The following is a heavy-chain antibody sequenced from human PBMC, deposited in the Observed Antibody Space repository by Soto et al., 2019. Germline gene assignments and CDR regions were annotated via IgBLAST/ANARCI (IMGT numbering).Heavy chain of an antibody. J-gene: IGHJ6*04. CDR2: ISLNSGII. CDR1: GISVDDYT. Sequence: PGGSLRLSCAVSGISVDDYTMHLVRQVPGRGLEWVSCISLNSGIIEYADSVRGRFTISRENAKNSLYLQMNSLRPEDTALYYCAKDVGHDYAMDVWVYGRTVTVFS. CDR3: AKDVGHDYAMDV. V-gene: IGHV3-9*01.